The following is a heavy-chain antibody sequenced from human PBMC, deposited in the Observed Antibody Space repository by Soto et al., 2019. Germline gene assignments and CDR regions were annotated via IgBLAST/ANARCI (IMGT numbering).Heavy chain of an antibody. CDR1: GGSISSSSYY. V-gene: IGHV4-39*01. D-gene: IGHD3-9*01. CDR3: ARFLDGLYYDISTGYGTFDAFDI. CDR2: IYYSGST. Sequence: SETLSLTCTVSGGSISSSSYYWGWIRQPPGKGLEWIGSIYYSGSTYYNPSLKSRVTISVDTSKNQFSLKLSSVTAADTAVYYCARFLDGLYYDISTGYGTFDAFDIWGQGKMVT. J-gene: IGHJ3*02.